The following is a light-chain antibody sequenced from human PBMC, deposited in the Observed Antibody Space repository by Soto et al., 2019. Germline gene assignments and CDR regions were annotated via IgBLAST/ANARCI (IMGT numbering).Light chain of an antibody. CDR2: SNY. Sequence: QSLLTQPPSASGTPGQMVTISCSGSSSNIGSNTVNWYQHLPGTAPKLLIYSNYQRPSGVPDRCSGSKSGTSASLVISGLQSEDEADYYCAAWDDSPNGHYVFGTGTKVTVL. CDR1: SSNIGSNT. V-gene: IGLV1-44*01. CDR3: AAWDDSPNGHYV. J-gene: IGLJ1*01.